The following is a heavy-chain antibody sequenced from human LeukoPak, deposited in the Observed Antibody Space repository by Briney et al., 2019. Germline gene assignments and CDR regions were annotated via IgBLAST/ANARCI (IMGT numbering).Heavy chain of an antibody. CDR2: ITGSGGST. J-gene: IGHJ1*01. CDR1: GFTFSSYA. Sequence: GGSLRLSCAASGFTFSSYAMSWVRQAPGKGLEWVSAITGSGGSTYYADSVKGRFTISRDNSKNTLYLQMNSLRAEDTAVYYCAKDRQQLVHAYFQHWGQGTLVTVSS. D-gene: IGHD6-13*01. CDR3: AKDRQQLVHAYFQH. V-gene: IGHV3-23*01.